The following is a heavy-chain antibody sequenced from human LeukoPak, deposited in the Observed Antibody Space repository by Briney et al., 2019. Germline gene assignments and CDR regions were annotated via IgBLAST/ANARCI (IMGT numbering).Heavy chain of an antibody. V-gene: IGHV1-18*01. Sequence: GASVKVSCKASGYTFTTYGMTWVRQAPGQGLQWMGIIAYNGNTYYAENLQGRVTMTTDSSTNTAYMELRNLRSDDTAVYYCARYSSSWYLYDYWGQGTLVTVSS. CDR3: ARYSSSWYLYDY. D-gene: IGHD6-13*01. CDR1: GYTFTTYG. J-gene: IGHJ4*02. CDR2: IIAYNGNT.